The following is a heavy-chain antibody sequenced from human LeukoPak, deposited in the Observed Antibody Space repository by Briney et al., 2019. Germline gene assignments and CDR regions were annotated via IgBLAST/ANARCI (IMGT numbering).Heavy chain of an antibody. J-gene: IGHJ5*02. CDR3: ARSIAAAGTRPGVTRKNWFDP. V-gene: IGHV1-46*01. CDR1: GYTFTSYY. D-gene: IGHD6-13*01. CDR2: INPSGGST. Sequence: GASAKVSCKASGYTFTSYYMHWVGQAPGQGLEGRGIINPSGGSTSYAQKFQGRVTMTRDMSTSTVYMELSSLRSEDTAVYYCARSIAAAGTRPGVTRKNWFDPWGQGTLVTVSS.